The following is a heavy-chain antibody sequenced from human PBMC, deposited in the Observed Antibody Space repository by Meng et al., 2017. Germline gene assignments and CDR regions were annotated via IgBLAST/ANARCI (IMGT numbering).Heavy chain of an antibody. Sequence: GESLKISCAASGFTFSSYEMNWVRQAPGKGLEWVSRINSDGSSTSYADSVKGRFTISRDNAKNTLYLQMNSLRAEDTAVYYCARVRDYVWGSYHGLDYWGQGTLVTVSS. V-gene: IGHV3-74*01. CDR1: GFTFSSYE. CDR3: ARVRDYVWGSYHGLDY. CDR2: INSDGSST. D-gene: IGHD3-16*02. J-gene: IGHJ4*02.